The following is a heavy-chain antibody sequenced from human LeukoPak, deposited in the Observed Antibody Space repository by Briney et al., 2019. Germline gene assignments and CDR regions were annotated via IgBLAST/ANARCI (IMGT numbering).Heavy chain of an antibody. V-gene: IGHV1-24*01. J-gene: IGHJ4*02. Sequence: ASVKVSCKVSGYTLTELSMHWVRQAPGKGLEWMGGFDPEDGETIYAQKFQGRVTMTEDTSTDTAYMELSSPRSEDTAVYYCATSPPGRDGYNSYWGQGTLVTVSS. D-gene: IGHD5-24*01. CDR2: FDPEDGET. CDR3: ATSPPGRDGYNSY. CDR1: GYTLTELS.